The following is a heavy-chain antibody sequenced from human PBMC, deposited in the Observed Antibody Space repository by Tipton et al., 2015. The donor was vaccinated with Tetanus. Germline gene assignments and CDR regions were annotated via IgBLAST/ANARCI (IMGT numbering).Heavy chain of an antibody. J-gene: IGHJ4*02. CDR1: GFSFSNFG. CDR2: ISDRDNAK. V-gene: IGHV3-23*01. D-gene: IGHD2-2*01. Sequence: AASGFSFSNFGMSWVRQAPGKGLEWVSAISDRDNAKYYADSEKGLFTLSRDNSKSTVYLHLISLRAGDTALYYCAREVYTAHMTSFDYWARGTLVPVSS. CDR3: AREVYTAHMTSFDY.